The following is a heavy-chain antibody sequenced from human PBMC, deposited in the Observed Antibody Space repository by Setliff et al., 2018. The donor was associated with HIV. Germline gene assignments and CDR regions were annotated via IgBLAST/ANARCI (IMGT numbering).Heavy chain of an antibody. J-gene: IGHJ4*02. CDR1: GYSISSGYY. V-gene: IGHV4-38-2*02. Sequence: SETLSLTCAVSGYSISSGYYWGWIRQPPGKGLEWIGSIYHSGSTNYNTPLESRVTMSVDTSKNQFSLKLSSVTAADTAVYYCARELFGSGWYADSWGQGTLVTVSS. D-gene: IGHD6-19*01. CDR3: ARELFGSGWYADS. CDR2: IYHSGST.